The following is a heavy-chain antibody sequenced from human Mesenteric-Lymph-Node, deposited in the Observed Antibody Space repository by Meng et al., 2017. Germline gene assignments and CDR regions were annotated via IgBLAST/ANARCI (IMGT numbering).Heavy chain of an antibody. Sequence: GESLKISCAASGFTFSRYRMYWVRQAPGKGLVWVSRINSDGSSTSQADSVKGRFTISRDNAKNTLYLQMNSLRAEDTAVYYCARGNYGDLSWGQGTLVTVSS. J-gene: IGHJ5*02. CDR3: ARGNYGDLS. CDR2: INSDGSST. V-gene: IGHV3-74*01. D-gene: IGHD4-17*01. CDR1: GFTFSRYR.